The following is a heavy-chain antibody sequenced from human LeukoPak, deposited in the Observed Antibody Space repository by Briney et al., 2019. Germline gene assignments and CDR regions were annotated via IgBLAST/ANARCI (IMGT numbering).Heavy chain of an antibody. CDR2: IYHSGST. CDR3: ARDLTMIGPMRAFDI. J-gene: IGHJ3*02. CDR1: GGSISSGGYY. V-gene: IGHV4-30-2*01. Sequence: SQTLSLTCTVSGGSISSGGYYWSWIRQPPGKGLEWIGYIYHSGSTYYNPSLKSRVTISVDRSKNQFSLKLSSVTAADTAVYYCARDLTMIGPMRAFDIWGQGTMVTVSS. D-gene: IGHD3-22*01.